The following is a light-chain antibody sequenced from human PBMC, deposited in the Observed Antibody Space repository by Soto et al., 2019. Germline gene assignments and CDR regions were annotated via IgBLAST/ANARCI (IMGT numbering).Light chain of an antibody. CDR1: QSVSSN. J-gene: IGKJ1*01. Sequence: EIVMTQSPATLSVSPGERATLSCRASQSVSSNLAWYQQKPGQAPRLLIYGASTRATGIPARFSGSGSGTEFTLTISSLQSEYFAVYYCQQYKNWLPSTLGQETRVDIK. CDR3: QQYKNWLPST. CDR2: GAS. V-gene: IGKV3-15*01.